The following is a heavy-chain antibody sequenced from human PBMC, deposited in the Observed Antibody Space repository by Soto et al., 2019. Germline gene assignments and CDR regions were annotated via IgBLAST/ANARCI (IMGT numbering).Heavy chain of an antibody. CDR2: ISYDGSNK. J-gene: IGHJ4*02. D-gene: IGHD3-9*01. CDR1: GFTFSSYG. Sequence: GGSLRLSCAASGFTFSSYGMHWVRQAPGKGLEWVAVISYDGSNKYYADSVKGRFTISRDNSKNTLYLQMNSLRAEDTAVYYCAKGLGVLRYFVAVDYWGQGTLVTVSS. CDR3: AKGLGVLRYFVAVDY. V-gene: IGHV3-30*18.